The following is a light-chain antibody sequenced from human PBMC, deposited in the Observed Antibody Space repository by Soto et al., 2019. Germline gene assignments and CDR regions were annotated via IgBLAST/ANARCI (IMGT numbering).Light chain of an antibody. V-gene: IGKV2D-29*02. Sequence: DVVMTQTPVSLSVAPEQPASISCKSSQSLLHITGETFLFWYLQKPGQSPQLLIYEVSTRVSGVPDRSSGSGSGTDFTLEIIRVDTDVVGIHYCIQSTQLPPTFGQGTRLGIE. J-gene: IGKJ5*01. CDR1: QSLLHITGETF. CDR2: EVS. CDR3: IQSTQLPPT.